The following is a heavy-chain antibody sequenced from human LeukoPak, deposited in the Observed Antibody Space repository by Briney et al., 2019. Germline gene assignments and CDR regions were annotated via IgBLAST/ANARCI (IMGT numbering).Heavy chain of an antibody. CDR3: ARGHYYYYYYMDV. CDR1: GGSFSGYY. CDR2: INHSGST. Sequence: SETLSLTCALYGGSFSGYYWSWIRQPPGKGLEWIGEINHSGSTNYNPSLKSRVTISVDTSKNQFSLKLSSVTAADTAVYYCARGHYYYYYYMDVWGKGTTVTVSS. J-gene: IGHJ6*03. V-gene: IGHV4-34*01.